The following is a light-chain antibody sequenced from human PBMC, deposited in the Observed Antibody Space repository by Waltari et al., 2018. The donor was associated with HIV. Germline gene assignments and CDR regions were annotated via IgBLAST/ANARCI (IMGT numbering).Light chain of an antibody. V-gene: IGLV4-69*01. J-gene: IGLJ2*01. CDR2: IKSDGSH. CDR3: QTWATGIVV. CDR1: VLHINSA. Sequence: HLVLTQSPSASASLGASVRLTRILIVLHINSAIPCPNQQPEKSPRYLMKIKSDGSHSKGDGVPARFSGSTSGAERYLTISSLQSEDEADYYCQTWATGIVVFGRGTKLTVL.